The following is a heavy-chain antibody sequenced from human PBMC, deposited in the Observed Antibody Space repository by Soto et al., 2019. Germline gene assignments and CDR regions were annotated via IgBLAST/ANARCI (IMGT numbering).Heavy chain of an antibody. CDR1: GGSISSGGTGSY. J-gene: IGHJ4*02. Sequence: QVQLQESGPGLVKPSQTLSLTCTVSGGSISSGGTGSYWTWIRQLPGKGLEWIGYIYYTGNTYYNPSLKSRPTRSIDTSENQFSLKRTSVTAADTAVYFCASGHDAYKVRYWGQGTLVTVSS. D-gene: IGHD1-1*01. V-gene: IGHV4-31*03. CDR3: ASGHDAYKVRY. CDR2: IYYTGNT.